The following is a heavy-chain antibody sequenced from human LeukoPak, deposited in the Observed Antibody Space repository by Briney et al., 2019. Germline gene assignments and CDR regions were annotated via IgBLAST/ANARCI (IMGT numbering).Heavy chain of an antibody. V-gene: IGHV4-59*01. Sequence: PSETLSLTCTVSGGSISSYYWSWIRQPPGKGLEWIGYIYYSGSTNYNPSLKSRVTISVDTSKNQFSLKLSSVTAADTAVYYCARDRNSGYDHYYYYGMDVWGQGTTVTVSS. CDR1: GGSISSYY. D-gene: IGHD5-12*01. CDR2: IYYSGST. J-gene: IGHJ6*02. CDR3: ARDRNSGYDHYYYYGMDV.